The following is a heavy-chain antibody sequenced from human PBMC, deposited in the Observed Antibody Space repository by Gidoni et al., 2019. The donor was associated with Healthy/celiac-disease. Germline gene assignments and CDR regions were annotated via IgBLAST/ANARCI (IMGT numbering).Heavy chain of an antibody. J-gene: IGHJ4*02. CDR1: GGTFSSYA. CDR2: IIPIFGTA. V-gene: IGHV1-69*01. CDR3: ASGGVDYDILTGYYTLDY. Sequence: QVQLVQSGAEVKKPGSSVKVSCKASGGTFSSYAISWVRQAPGQGLEWMGGIIPIFGTANYAQKFQGRVTITADESTSTAYMELSSLRSEDTAVYYCASGGVDYDILTGYYTLDYWGQGTLVTVSS. D-gene: IGHD3-9*01.